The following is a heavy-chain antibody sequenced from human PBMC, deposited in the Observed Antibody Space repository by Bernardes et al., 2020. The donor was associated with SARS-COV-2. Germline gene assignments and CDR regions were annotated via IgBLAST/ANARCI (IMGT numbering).Heavy chain of an antibody. CDR2: IDWNVGST. CDR1: GFIYEKYA. CDR3: ARRYCGNGGCSYAFDN. V-gene: IGHV3-20*01. Sequence: GVLRLSCAASGFIYEKYAMSWVRQVPGKGLEWVAGIDWNVGSTSYANSVKGRFSISRDNAKKSLYLQMDSLSVEDTSFYHCARRYCGNGGCSYAFDNWGNGTMVIVSS. D-gene: IGHD2-15*01. J-gene: IGHJ3*02.